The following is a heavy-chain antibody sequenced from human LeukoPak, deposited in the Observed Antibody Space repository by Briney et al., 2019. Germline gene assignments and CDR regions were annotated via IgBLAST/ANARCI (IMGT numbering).Heavy chain of an antibody. D-gene: IGHD3-16*02. CDR3: ARGKGVKPTTF. CDR2: IYYSGST. Sequence: SETLSLTCTVSGGSISSYYWSWIRQPPGKGLEWIGYIYYSGSTNYNPSLKSRVTISVDTSENQFSLKLSSVTAADTAVYYCARGKGVKPTTFWGQGTLVTVSS. V-gene: IGHV4-59*01. J-gene: IGHJ4*02. CDR1: GGSISSYY.